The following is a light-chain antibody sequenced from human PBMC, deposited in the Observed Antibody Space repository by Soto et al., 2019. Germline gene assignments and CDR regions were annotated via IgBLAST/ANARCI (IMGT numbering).Light chain of an antibody. CDR2: DAS. V-gene: IGKV1-5*01. CDR3: QQYLAYPYS. Sequence: DIQMTQSPSTLSASVGDRVTITCRASQSLIRSLAWYQQKAGKSPSLLIYDASNLQSGVPARFSGSGSGTEFTLTICSLQTDDFATYYCQQYLAYPYSFGQGTKVEI. CDR1: QSLIRS. J-gene: IGKJ2*01.